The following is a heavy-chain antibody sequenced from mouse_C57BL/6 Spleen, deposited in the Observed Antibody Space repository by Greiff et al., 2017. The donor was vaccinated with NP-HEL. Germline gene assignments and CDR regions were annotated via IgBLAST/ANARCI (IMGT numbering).Heavy chain of an antibody. D-gene: IGHD1-1*01. CDR2: ISDGGSYT. Sequence: EVQGVESGGGLVKPGGSLKLSCAASGFTFSSYAMSWVRQTPEKRLEWVATISDGGSYTYYPDNVKGRFTISRDNAKNNLYLQMSHLKSEDTAMYYCARVSYDYAMDYWGQGTSVTVSS. CDR3: ARVSYDYAMDY. CDR1: GFTFSSYA. V-gene: IGHV5-4*01. J-gene: IGHJ4*01.